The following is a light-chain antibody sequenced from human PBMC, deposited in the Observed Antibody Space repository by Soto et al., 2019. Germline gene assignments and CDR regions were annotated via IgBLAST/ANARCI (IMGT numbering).Light chain of an antibody. CDR3: SSYTSSSTRV. J-gene: IGLJ1*01. CDR2: DVS. CDR1: SSDVGGYNY. Sequence: QFVLTQPAPVSGSPGQSITISCTGTSSDVGGYNYVSWYQQHPGKAPKLMIYDVSNRPSGVSNRFSGSKSGNTASLSISGLQAEDEADYYCSSYTSSSTRVFGTGTKVTVL. V-gene: IGLV2-14*01.